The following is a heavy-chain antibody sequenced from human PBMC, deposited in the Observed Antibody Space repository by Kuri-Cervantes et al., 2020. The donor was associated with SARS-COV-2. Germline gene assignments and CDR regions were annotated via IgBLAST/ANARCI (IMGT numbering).Heavy chain of an antibody. CDR2: ISSSSSYI. D-gene: IGHD2-2*01. J-gene: IGHJ4*02. CDR1: GFTVSSNY. Sequence: GESLKISCAASGFTVSSNYMSWVRQAPGKGLEWVSSISSSSSYIYYADSVKGRFTISRDNAKNSLYLQMNSLRAEDTAVYYCASLGGTSWHDYWGQGTLVTVSS. CDR3: ASLGGTSWHDY. V-gene: IGHV3-21*01.